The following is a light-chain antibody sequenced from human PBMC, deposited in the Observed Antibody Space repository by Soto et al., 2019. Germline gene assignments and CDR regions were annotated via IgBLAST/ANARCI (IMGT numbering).Light chain of an antibody. J-gene: IGLJ1*01. CDR3: SSYAGSNNYV. Sequence: QSALTQPPSASGSPGQSVTISCTGTSSDVGGYNSVSWYQHHPGEAPKLMIYEVSKRPSGVPDRFSGSKSADTASLTVSGLRAEDEADYYCSSYAGSNNYVFGTGTKVTVL. CDR1: SSDVGGYNS. CDR2: EVS. V-gene: IGLV2-8*01.